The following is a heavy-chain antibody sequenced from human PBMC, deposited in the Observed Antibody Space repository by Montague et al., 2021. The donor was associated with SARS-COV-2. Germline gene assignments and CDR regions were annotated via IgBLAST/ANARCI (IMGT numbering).Heavy chain of an antibody. CDR2: ISYDGSNK. J-gene: IGHJ4*02. Sequence: SLRLSCAASGFTFSSYAMHWVRQAPGKGLEWVSVISYDGSNKYYADSVKGRFTISRDNSKNTLYLQMNSLRAEDTAVYYCASEILDYGDFDYWGQGTLVTVSS. CDR1: GFTFSSYA. CDR3: ASEILDYGDFDY. D-gene: IGHD4-17*01. V-gene: IGHV3-30-3*01.